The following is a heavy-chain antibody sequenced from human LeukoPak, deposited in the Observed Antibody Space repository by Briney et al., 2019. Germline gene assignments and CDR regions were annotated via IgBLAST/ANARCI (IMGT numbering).Heavy chain of an antibody. CDR1: GGSISSYY. CDR3: VLYKQKTAYEIDY. D-gene: IGHD1-1*01. V-gene: IGHV4-59*01. CDR2: IYYSVTT. Sequence: SETLSLTFTVSGGSISSYYCSCIRQHPWKGRGWIVYIYYSVTTNYNPSLKRRVTISVDTSKNYFSLRLISVTPAETAVYACVLYKQKTAYEIDYWGQGTLVTVSS. J-gene: IGHJ4*02.